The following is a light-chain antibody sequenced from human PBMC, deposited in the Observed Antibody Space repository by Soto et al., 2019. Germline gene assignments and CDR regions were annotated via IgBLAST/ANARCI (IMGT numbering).Light chain of an antibody. V-gene: IGLV1-47*01. CDR1: SSNIGSNY. CDR2: RNN. CDR3: AAWDDSSRV. J-gene: IGLJ1*01. Sequence: QSVLTQPPSASGTPGQRVTISCSGSSSNIGSNYVYWYQQLPGTAPKLLIYRNNQRPSGVPDRFSGSKSGTSASLAISGLRSEDEDDYYCAAWDDSSRVFGTGTKLTVL.